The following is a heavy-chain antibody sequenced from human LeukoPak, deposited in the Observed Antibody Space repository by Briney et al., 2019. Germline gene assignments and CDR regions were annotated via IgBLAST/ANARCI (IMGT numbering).Heavy chain of an antibody. CDR1: GGVISSGGYY. CDR3: ARDNVVPAARGLQN. CDR2: IYYSGST. J-gene: IGHJ4*02. D-gene: IGHD2-2*01. V-gene: IGHV4-31*03. Sequence: SQTLSLTCTVSGGVISSGGYYWSWIRQHPGKGLEWVGYIYYSGSTYYNPSLKSRVTISVDTSKNQFSLKLSSVTAADTAVYYCARDNVVPAARGLQNWGQGTLVTVSS.